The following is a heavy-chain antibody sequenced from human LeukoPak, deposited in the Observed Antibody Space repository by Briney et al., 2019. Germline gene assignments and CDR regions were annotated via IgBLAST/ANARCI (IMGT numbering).Heavy chain of an antibody. D-gene: IGHD6-19*01. CDR2: ISSSSSYI. Sequence: GGSLRLSCAASGFTFSSYGMHWVRRAPGKGLEWVSSISSSSSYIYYADSVKGRFTISRDNAKNSLYLQMNSLRAEDTAVYYCARVGIAVAGSFDYWGQGTLVTVSS. CDR1: GFTFSSYG. CDR3: ARVGIAVAGSFDY. V-gene: IGHV3-21*01. J-gene: IGHJ4*02.